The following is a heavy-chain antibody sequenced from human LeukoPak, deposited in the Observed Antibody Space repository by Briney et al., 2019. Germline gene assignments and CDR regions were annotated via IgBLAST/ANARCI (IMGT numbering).Heavy chain of an antibody. J-gene: IGHJ6*02. CDR3: ARRISADYYGMDV. V-gene: IGHV1-2*02. CDR2: INPNSGGT. D-gene: IGHD2-15*01. Sequence: GASVKVSCKASGYTFTGYYMHWVRQAPGQGLEWMGWINPNSGGTNYAQKFQGRVTMTWDTSISTAYMELSRLRSDDTAVYYCARRISADYYGMDVWGQGTTVTVSS. CDR1: GYTFTGYY.